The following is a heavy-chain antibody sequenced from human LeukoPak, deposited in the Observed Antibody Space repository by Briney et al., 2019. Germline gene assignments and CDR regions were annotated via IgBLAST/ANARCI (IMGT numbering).Heavy chain of an antibody. CDR3: ARRGESANYGDYRFDY. J-gene: IGHJ4*02. Sequence: GGALRLSCAASGLIVSNSYMNWVRQAPGKGLEWVSVIYSSGSTFYADSGEGRFTMSRDNSKNTLYLQMNSLRVEDTAVYYCARRGESANYGDYRFDYWGQGTLVTVSS. CDR1: GLIVSNSY. V-gene: IGHV3-53*01. D-gene: IGHD4-17*01. CDR2: IYSSGST.